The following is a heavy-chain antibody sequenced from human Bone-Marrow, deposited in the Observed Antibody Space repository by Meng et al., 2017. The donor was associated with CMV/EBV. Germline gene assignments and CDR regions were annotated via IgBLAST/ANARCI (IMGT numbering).Heavy chain of an antibody. J-gene: IGHJ4*02. CDR2: ISGSGGST. D-gene: IGHD3-10*01. Sequence: ASGFTFSNYAMSWVRQAPGKGLGWVSAISGSGGSTYYADSVKGRFTISRDNPKSTLYLQMSSLRAEDTAVYYCASQLWFGELLSDYWGQGTLVTVSS. CDR1: GFTFSNYA. CDR3: ASQLWFGELLSDY. V-gene: IGHV3-23*01.